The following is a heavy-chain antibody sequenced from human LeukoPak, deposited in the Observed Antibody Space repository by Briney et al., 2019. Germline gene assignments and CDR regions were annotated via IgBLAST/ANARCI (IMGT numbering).Heavy chain of an antibody. J-gene: IGHJ6*02. D-gene: IGHD3-10*01. CDR3: ARDRDGYYYGMDV. CDR2: ISSNSDYI. Sequence: GGSLRLSCAASGFTFSNYTMNWVRQAPGKGLEWVSCISSNSDYIYYADSVKGRFTISRDNAKNSLYLQMNSLRAEDTALYHCARDRDGYYYGMDVWGQGTTVTVSS. V-gene: IGHV3-21*04. CDR1: GFTFSNYT.